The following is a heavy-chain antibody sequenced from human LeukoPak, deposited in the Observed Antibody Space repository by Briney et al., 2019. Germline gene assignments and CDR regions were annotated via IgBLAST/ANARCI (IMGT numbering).Heavy chain of an antibody. J-gene: IGHJ6*03. CDR1: GGSISSSGYY. V-gene: IGHV4-61*08. CDR3: ARGVIVVVPAVRDYYYYYMDV. Sequence: SGTLSLTCTVSGGSISSSGYYWSWIRQPPGKGLEWIGYIYYSGSTNYNPSLKSRVTISVDTSKNQFSLKLSSVTAADTAVYYCARGVIVVVPAVRDYYYYYMDVWGKGTTVTVSS. D-gene: IGHD2-2*01. CDR2: IYYSGST.